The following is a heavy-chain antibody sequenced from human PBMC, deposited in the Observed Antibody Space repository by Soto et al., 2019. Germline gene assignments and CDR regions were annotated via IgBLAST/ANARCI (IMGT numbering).Heavy chain of an antibody. CDR1: EFTFSNYA. Sequence: EVQLLESGGGLVQPGGSLRLSCAASEFTFSNYAMSWVRQAPGKGLEWVSAISYGGGTTYYADSVKGRFTISRDNSKNTLYLHMNSLRAEDTDVYYCAKNPVYYYDSTGYHCDYWGQGTLVTVSS. J-gene: IGHJ4*02. D-gene: IGHD3-22*01. V-gene: IGHV3-23*01. CDR3: AKNPVYYYDSTGYHCDY. CDR2: ISYGGGTT.